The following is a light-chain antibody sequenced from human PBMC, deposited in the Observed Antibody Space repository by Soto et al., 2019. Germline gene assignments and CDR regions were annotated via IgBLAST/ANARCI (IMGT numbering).Light chain of an antibody. CDR3: QQYNKWPRT. CDR2: GAS. Sequence: EIVMTQSPATLSVSPGERATLSCRASQSISSDVAWYQQKPGQAPRLLIYGASTTATGIPARFSGSGSGTEFTLTISSLQSEDFAVYNCQQYNKWPRTFGQGTKVEIK. J-gene: IGKJ2*01. CDR1: QSISSD. V-gene: IGKV3-15*01.